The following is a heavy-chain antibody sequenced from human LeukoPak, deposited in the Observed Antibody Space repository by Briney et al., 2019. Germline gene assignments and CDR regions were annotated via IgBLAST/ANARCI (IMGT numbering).Heavy chain of an antibody. D-gene: IGHD6-19*01. CDR3: AASSGWPGFFDY. V-gene: IGHV3-53*01. CDR2: IYGDGTT. CDR1: GFTVSNYY. Sequence: PGGSLRLSCAASGFTVSNYYMNWVRQAPGQGLEWVSVIYGDGTTYYAKSVKGRFTISRDNSQNTLYLQMNSPRAEDTAMYYCAASSGWPGFFDYWGQGTLVTVSS. J-gene: IGHJ4*02.